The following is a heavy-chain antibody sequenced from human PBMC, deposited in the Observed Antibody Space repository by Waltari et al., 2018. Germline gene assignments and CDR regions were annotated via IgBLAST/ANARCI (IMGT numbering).Heavy chain of an antibody. V-gene: IGHV4-4*07. CDR2: IYTSGST. CDR1: GGSISSYS. J-gene: IGHJ4*02. Sequence: QVQLQESAPGLVKPSETLSLTCTVSGGSISSYSWSWIRQPAGKGREWFGRIYTSGSTNYNPSLKSRVTMSVDTSKNQFSLKLSSVTAADTAVYYCARGPATVAGTIDYWGQGTLVTVSS. CDR3: ARGPATVAGTIDY. D-gene: IGHD6-19*01.